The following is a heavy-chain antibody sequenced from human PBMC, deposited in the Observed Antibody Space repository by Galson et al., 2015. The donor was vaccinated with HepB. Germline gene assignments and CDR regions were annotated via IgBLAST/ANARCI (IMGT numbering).Heavy chain of an antibody. CDR3: ARVPQPYSRGFFLFDP. CDR1: GDTFSRHS. D-gene: IGHD6-19*01. J-gene: IGHJ5*02. V-gene: IGHV1-69*10. CDR2: IVPLVGGS. Sequence: SVKVSCKASGDTFSRHSIAWVRQAPGQGLEWMGGIVPLVGGSNYGQKFQDRVTIAADKSTATAFLELRSLRSEDTGVYYCARVPQPYSRGFFLFDPRGQGTLVPGSS.